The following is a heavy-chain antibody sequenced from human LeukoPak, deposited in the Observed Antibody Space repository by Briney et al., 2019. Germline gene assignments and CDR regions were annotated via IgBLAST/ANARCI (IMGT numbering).Heavy chain of an antibody. J-gene: IGHJ6*03. Sequence: PGGSLRLSCAASGFNFGSYTMNWVRQAPGKGLEWVSSISYTSSYIYYSDSVKGRFTISRDNAKNSLYLQMNSLRAEDTAVYYCARTNYMDVWGEGTTVTVSS. CDR3: ARTNYMDV. CDR1: GFNFGSYT. CDR2: ISYTSSYI. V-gene: IGHV3-21*01.